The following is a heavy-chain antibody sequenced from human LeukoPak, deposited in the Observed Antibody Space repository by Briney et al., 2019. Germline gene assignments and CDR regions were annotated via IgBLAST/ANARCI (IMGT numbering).Heavy chain of an antibody. CDR1: GFTFSSYS. J-gene: IGHJ4*02. CDR2: ISSSSSYI. CDR3: ARGPGIGGYDSSGYYYV. Sequence: PGGSLRLSCAASGFTFSSYSMNWVRQAPGKGLEWVSSISSSSSYIYYADSVKGRFTISRDNAKNSLYLQMNSLRAEDTAVYYCARGPGIGGYDSSGYYYVWGQGTLVTVSS. V-gene: IGHV3-21*01. D-gene: IGHD3-22*01.